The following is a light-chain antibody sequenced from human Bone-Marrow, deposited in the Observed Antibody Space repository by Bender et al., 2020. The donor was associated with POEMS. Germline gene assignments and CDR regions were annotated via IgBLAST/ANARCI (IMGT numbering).Light chain of an antibody. V-gene: IGLV2-23*02. CDR3: CSHADSAGSDTLE. Sequence: QSALTQPASVSGSPGQSITISCTGTSSDIGNYNFVSWYQQYPGKAPKLMIYEVNKWPSGVSNRFSGSKSGNTASLTISGLQAEDEADYYCCSHADSAGSDTLEFGGGTKVTVL. CDR2: EVN. CDR1: SSDIGNYNF. J-gene: IGLJ2*01.